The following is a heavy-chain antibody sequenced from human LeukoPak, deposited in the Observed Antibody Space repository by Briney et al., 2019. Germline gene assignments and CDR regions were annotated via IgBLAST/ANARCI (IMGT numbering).Heavy chain of an antibody. Sequence: SVKVSCKASGGTFSSYAISWVRQAPGQGLEWMGRIIPILGIANYAQKFQGRVTITADKSTSTAYMELSSLRSEDTAVYYCARHPPDYYDSSGYPHGAFDIWGQGTMVTVSS. CDR3: ARHPPDYYDSSGYPHGAFDI. CDR1: GGTFSSYA. V-gene: IGHV1-69*04. D-gene: IGHD3-22*01. J-gene: IGHJ3*02. CDR2: IIPILGIA.